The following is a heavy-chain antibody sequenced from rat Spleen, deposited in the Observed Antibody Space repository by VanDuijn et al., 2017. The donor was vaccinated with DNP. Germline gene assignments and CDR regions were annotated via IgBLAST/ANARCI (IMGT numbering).Heavy chain of an antibody. CDR1: GFTFNNYW. D-gene: IGHD1-2*01. J-gene: IGHJ2*01. CDR2: ISNTGDST. CDR3: ATWDYSSPY. V-gene: IGHV5-31*01. Sequence: EVKLVESGGGLVQPGWSLKLSCVASGFTFNNYWMTWIRQAPGKGLEWVASISNTGDSTYYSDSVKGRFTISRDNAKSTLYLQMDSLRSEDTATYYCATWDYSSPYWGQGVMVTVSS.